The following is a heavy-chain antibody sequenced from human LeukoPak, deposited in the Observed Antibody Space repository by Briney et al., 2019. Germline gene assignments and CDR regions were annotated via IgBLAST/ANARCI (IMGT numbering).Heavy chain of an antibody. V-gene: IGHV3-23*01. D-gene: IGHD2-21*01. CDR3: AKGRNVELLREAFDF. CDR1: VVSFKNYP. Sequence: GGSLRLSCAASVVSFKNYPMIWVRQPPGKGLEWVSSISGSGETTYYSDSVRGRFTLSRDESKNTISLQMHDLKHEDTAMYYCAKGRNVELLREAFDFWGPGTMVIVSS. J-gene: IGHJ4*02. CDR2: ISGSGETT.